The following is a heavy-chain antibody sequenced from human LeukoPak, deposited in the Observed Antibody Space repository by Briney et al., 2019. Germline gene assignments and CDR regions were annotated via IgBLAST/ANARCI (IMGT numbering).Heavy chain of an antibody. CDR1: GFTFSSYN. CDR3: ARVGGHCTSTSCPPPDY. CDR2: IDSSSRYI. D-gene: IGHD2-2*01. V-gene: IGHV3-21*01. Sequence: GGSLRLSCAAAGFTFSSYNRDWVRQAPGKGLEWVSFIDSSSRYIYQADSVKGRFTTSRDNAKSSVFLQMNSLRAEDTAVYYCARVGGHCTSTSCPPPDYWGQGILVTVSS. J-gene: IGHJ4*02.